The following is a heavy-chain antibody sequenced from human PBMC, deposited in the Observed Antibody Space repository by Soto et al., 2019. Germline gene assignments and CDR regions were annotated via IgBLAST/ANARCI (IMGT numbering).Heavy chain of an antibody. CDR3: AKDLVAWSNYYYYGMDV. CDR2: ISYDGSNK. D-gene: IGHD6-6*01. V-gene: IGHV3-30*18. Sequence: QVQLGESGGGVVQPRRSLRLSCGASGFTFSHYGMHWVRQAPGKGLEWVAIISYDGSNKYYADSVKGRFTISRDNSKNTLYLQMNSLRAEDTAVYYCAKDLVAWSNYYYYGMDVWGQGTTVTVSS. J-gene: IGHJ6*02. CDR1: GFTFSHYG.